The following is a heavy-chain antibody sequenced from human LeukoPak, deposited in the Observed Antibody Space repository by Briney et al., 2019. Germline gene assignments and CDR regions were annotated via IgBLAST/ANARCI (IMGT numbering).Heavy chain of an antibody. Sequence: GGSLRLSCAASGFSFSTYAMRWVRQAPGKGLEWVAVIWYDGSNKYYADSVKGRFTISRDNSKNTLYLQMNSLRAEDTAVYYCASAEGRTWGQGTLVTVSS. CDR2: IWYDGSNK. CDR1: GFSFSTYA. D-gene: IGHD1-14*01. V-gene: IGHV3-33*08. CDR3: ASAEGRT. J-gene: IGHJ4*02.